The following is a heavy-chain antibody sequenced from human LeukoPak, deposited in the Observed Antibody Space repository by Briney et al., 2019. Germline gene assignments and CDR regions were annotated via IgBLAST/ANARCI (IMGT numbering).Heavy chain of an antibody. V-gene: IGHV1-18*01. CDR1: GYTFTSYG. D-gene: IGHD3-9*01. Sequence: ASVKVSCKASGYTFTSYGISWVRQAPGQGLEWMGWISAYNGNTNYAQKLQGRVTMTRNTSISTAYMELSSLRSEDTAVYYCARGWLWGPLRFAFGYWGQGTLVTVSS. CDR3: ARGWLWGPLRFAFGY. CDR2: ISAYNGNT. J-gene: IGHJ4*02.